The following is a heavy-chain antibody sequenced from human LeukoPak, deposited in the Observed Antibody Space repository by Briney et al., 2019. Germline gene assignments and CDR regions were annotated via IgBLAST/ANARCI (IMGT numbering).Heavy chain of an antibody. CDR2: VDSDGSST. V-gene: IGHV3-74*01. Sequence: PGGSLRLSCAASGFSFNNYWMHWVRQAPGKGLGWVSRVDSDGSSTTYADSVKGRFTISRDNAKNTLYLQMNSLRADDTAVYYCARGITLFGVVNDAFDVWGQGAVVTVSS. CDR1: GFSFNNYW. D-gene: IGHD3-3*01. J-gene: IGHJ3*01. CDR3: ARGITLFGVVNDAFDV.